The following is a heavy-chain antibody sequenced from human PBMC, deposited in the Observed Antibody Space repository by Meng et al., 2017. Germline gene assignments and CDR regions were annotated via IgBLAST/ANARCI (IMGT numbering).Heavy chain of an antibody. V-gene: IGHV4-34*01. J-gene: IGHJ4*02. D-gene: IGHD2-15*01. CDR3: ARGAVVVGAATLFDY. CDR1: GGSFSGYY. CDR2: INHSGST. Sequence: SETLSPTCAVYGGSFSGYYWSWIRQPPGKGLEWIGEINHSGSTNYNPSLKSRVTISVDTSKNQFSLKLSYVTAADTAVYDGARGAVVVGAATLFDYWGQGTLVTVSS.